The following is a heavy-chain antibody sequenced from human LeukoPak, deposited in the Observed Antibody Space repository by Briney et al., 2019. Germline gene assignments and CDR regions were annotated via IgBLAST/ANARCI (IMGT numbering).Heavy chain of an antibody. V-gene: IGHV3-53*01. CDR2: LYSDGNT. D-gene: IGHD1-14*01. CDR3: ARGVEPLAANTLAY. Sequence: GGSLRLSCAASGFTVSSNYMSWVRQAPGKGLEWVSVLYSDGNTKYADSVQGRFTISRDNSKNTLYLEMNSLRPDDTAVYYCARGVEPLAANTLAYWGQGTLVTVSS. CDR1: GFTVSSNY. J-gene: IGHJ4*02.